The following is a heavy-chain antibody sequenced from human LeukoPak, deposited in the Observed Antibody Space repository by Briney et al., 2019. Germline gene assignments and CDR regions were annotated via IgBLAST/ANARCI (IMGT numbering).Heavy chain of an antibody. CDR2: IKSDGKT. V-gene: IGHV3-74*01. CDR1: GFTFSRYW. CDR3: ARAPSEVGGYYPEYFRH. Sequence: GGSLRLSCEASGFTFSRYWMHWVRQAPGKGLVWVSRIKSDGKTNYADSVKGRFTISRDNAKNTVSLQMNSLRADDTGVYYCARAPSEVGGYYPEYFRHWGEGTLVTVSS. J-gene: IGHJ1*01. D-gene: IGHD3-3*01.